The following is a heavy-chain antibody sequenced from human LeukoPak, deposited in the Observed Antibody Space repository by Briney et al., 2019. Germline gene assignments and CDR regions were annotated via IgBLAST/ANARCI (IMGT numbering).Heavy chain of an antibody. CDR2: IYYSGST. CDR3: ARGRYGDYERYFDY. V-gene: IGHV4-59*12. Sequence: SETLSLTCTVSGGSISSYYWSWIRQPPGKGLEWIGYIYYSGSTNYNPSLKSRVTISVDTSKNQFSLKLSSVTAADTAVYSCARGRYGDYERYFDYWGQGTLVTVSS. CDR1: GGSISSYY. D-gene: IGHD4-17*01. J-gene: IGHJ4*02.